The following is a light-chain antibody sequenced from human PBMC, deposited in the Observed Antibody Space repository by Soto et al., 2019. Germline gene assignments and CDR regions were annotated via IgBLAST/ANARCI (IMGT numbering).Light chain of an antibody. J-gene: IGKJ1*01. CDR3: LQHDNFPRT. CDR1: QGISNY. Sequence: DIQMTQSPSVMSASVGDRVTITCRASQGISNYLVWFQQKSGKVPKRLIYAASSLESGVPSRFSGSGSGTEFTLTISSLQPEDFATYFCLQHDNFPRTFGQGTKVDIK. V-gene: IGKV1-17*03. CDR2: AAS.